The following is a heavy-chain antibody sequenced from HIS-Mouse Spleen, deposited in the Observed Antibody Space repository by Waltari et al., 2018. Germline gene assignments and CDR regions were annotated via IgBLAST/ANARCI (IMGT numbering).Heavy chain of an antibody. D-gene: IGHD2-21*02. Sequence: QLQLQESGPGLVKPSETLSLTCTVSGGSISSSSYYWGWIRQPPGKGLEWIGSIYYSGSTYYNPSLKSRFTISVDTSKNQFSLKLSSVTAADTAVYYCARKRTASGWFDPWGQGTLVTVSS. CDR1: GGSISSSSYY. CDR3: ARKRTASGWFDP. J-gene: IGHJ5*02. CDR2: IYYSGST. V-gene: IGHV4-39*01.